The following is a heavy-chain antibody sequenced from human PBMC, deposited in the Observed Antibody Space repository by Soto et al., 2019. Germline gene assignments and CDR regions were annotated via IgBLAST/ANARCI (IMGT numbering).Heavy chain of an antibody. J-gene: IGHJ5*01. CDR2: INAGNGDT. CDR1: GYTFTSYA. V-gene: IGHV1-3*01. CDR3: ARDRVRATTSWFDS. Sequence: ASVKVSCKASGYTFTSYAMHWVRQAPGQRLEWMGWINAGNGDTKYSQKFQGRVTITRDTSASTAYMELTSLRAEDTAVYFCARDRVRATTSWFDSWGQGALVTVSS. D-gene: IGHD1-26*01.